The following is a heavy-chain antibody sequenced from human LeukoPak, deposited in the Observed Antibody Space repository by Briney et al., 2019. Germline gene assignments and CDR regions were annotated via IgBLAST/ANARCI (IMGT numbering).Heavy chain of an antibody. D-gene: IGHD3-22*01. J-gene: IGHJ4*02. CDR1: GGSISSGSYY. CDR2: TYTSGST. CDR3: AREVKGYYDSSGSENFDY. Sequence: SETLSLTCTASGGSISSGSYYWSWIRQPAGKGLEWIGRTYTSGSTNYNPSLNSRVTISVDTSKNQFSLKLISVTAADTAVYYCAREVKGYYDSSGSENFDYWGQGTLVTVSS. V-gene: IGHV4-61*02.